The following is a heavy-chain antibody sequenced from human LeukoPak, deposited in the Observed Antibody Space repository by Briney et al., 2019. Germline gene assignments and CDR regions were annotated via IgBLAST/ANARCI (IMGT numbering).Heavy chain of an antibody. CDR2: IDEDGTEK. V-gene: IGHV3-7*01. CDR1: AFTFSSHW. J-gene: IGHJ4*02. D-gene: IGHD6-13*01. CDR3: ARAITAVDSY. Sequence: PGGSLRLSCAASAFTFSSHWMNWVRQAPGKGLEWVAGIDEDGTEKYYVESVKGRFTISRDNAKKSVYLQMNSLRADDTAVYYCARAITAVDSYWGQGTLVTVSS.